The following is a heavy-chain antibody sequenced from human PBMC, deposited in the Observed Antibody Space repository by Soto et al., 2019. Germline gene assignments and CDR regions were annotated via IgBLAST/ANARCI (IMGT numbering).Heavy chain of an antibody. CDR3: ARGPQYYYDSSGPGSFDY. CDR1: GGSISSGGYY. D-gene: IGHD3-22*01. CDR2: IYYRGST. Sequence: QVQLQESGPGLVKPSQTLSLTCTVSGGSISSGGYYWSWIRQHPGKGLEWIGYIYYRGSTYYNPSLKRRVNISVDTSKNQCALKLSSVTAADTAVYYCARGPQYYYDSSGPGSFDYWGQGTLVTVSS. V-gene: IGHV4-31*03. J-gene: IGHJ4*02.